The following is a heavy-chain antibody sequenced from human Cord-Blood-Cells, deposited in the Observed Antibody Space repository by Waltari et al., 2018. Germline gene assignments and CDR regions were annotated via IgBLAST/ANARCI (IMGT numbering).Heavy chain of an antibody. CDR2: ISGSGGRT. D-gene: IGHD7-27*01. V-gene: IGHV3-23*01. Sequence: EVQLLESGGGLVQPGGSLRLSCAASGFTFSSYAMSWVRQAPGKGLGWVSAISGSGGRTDYADSGKGRFTSSRDNSKNTLYLQMNSLRAEDTAVYYCAKDMLTGELAFDYWGQGTLVTVSS. CDR1: GFTFSSYA. CDR3: AKDMLTGELAFDY. J-gene: IGHJ4*02.